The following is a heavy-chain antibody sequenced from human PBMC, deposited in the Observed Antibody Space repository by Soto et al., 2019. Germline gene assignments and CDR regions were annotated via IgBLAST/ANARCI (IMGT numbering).Heavy chain of an antibody. V-gene: IGHV3-30*18. CDR2: ISHDVGNT. CDR1: GFTFSRYG. J-gene: IGHJ6*02. CDR3: AKVTVSAGYYYAMDV. D-gene: IGHD4-17*01. Sequence: GGALRLSCAASGFTFSRYGMNWVRQAPGKGLEWVAVISHDVGNTNYADSVKGRFTISRDNSKNTLYLQMNSLRAEDTAVYYCAKVTVSAGYYYAMDVWGQGTTVTVSS.